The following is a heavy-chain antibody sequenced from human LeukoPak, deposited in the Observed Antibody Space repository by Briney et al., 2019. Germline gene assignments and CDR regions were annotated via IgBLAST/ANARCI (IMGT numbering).Heavy chain of an antibody. V-gene: IGHV3-33*01. D-gene: IGHD1-26*01. CDR1: GFTFSSYG. J-gene: IGHJ4*02. Sequence: GGSLRLSCAASGFTFSSYGMHWVRQAPGKGPEWVAVIWYDGSNKYYADSVKGRFTISRDNSKNTLYLQMNSLRAEDTAVYYCARTGGRSYYSLSGFDYWGQGTLVTVSS. CDR2: IWYDGSNK. CDR3: ARTGGRSYYSLSGFDY.